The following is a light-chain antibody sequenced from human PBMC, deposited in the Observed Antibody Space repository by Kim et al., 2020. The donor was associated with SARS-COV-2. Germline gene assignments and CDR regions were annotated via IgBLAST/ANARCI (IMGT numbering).Light chain of an antibody. Sequence: SPRQPVTNPCTGTSSDVGGYNYVSRYHQPPRKAPKLMIYDVSKRPSGVPDRFSGSKSGNPASLNISGLQAEDEADYYCCSYAGSWVFGGGTQLTVL. J-gene: IGLJ3*02. CDR3: CSYAGSWV. CDR1: SSDVGGYNY. CDR2: DVS. V-gene: IGLV2-11*01.